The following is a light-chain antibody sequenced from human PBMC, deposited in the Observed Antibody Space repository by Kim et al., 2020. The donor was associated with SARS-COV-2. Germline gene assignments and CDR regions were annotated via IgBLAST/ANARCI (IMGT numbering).Light chain of an antibody. CDR1: QSVNGN. Sequence: VPPGEGVTLSCRASQSVNGNLAWYQRKPGQAPRLLIYGGSNRATGIPARFSASGSGTEFTLTITSLQSEDFAVYSCQQYNNWPRTFGRGTKVDIK. V-gene: IGKV3-15*01. J-gene: IGKJ1*01. CDR3: QQYNNWPRT. CDR2: GGS.